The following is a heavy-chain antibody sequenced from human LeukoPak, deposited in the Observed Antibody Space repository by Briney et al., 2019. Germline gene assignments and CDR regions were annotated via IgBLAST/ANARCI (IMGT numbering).Heavy chain of an antibody. D-gene: IGHD3-10*01. Sequence: SETLSLTCTVSGGSISSGGYYWSWIRQPPGKGLEWIGYIYHSGSTYYNPSLKSRVTISVDTSKNQFFLKLSSVTAADTAVYYCARDGVGSSDYWGQGTLVTVSS. J-gene: IGHJ4*02. CDR3: ARDGVGSSDY. CDR2: IYHSGST. CDR1: GGSISSGGYY. V-gene: IGHV4-30-2*01.